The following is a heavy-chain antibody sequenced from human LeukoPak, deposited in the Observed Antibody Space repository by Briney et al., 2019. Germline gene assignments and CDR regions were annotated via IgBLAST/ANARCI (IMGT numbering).Heavy chain of an antibody. J-gene: IGHJ4*02. D-gene: IGHD6-13*01. V-gene: IGHV4-39*01. CDR2: IYHSGGT. CDR3: ASLIAAGYFDH. Sequence: TPSETLSLTCTVSGGSISSSSYSWGWIRQPPGKGLEWIGVIYHSGGTYYNPSLKSRLTMSVDTSKNQFSLKLSSVTATDTAVYYCASLIAAGYFDHWGQGTLVTVSS. CDR1: GGSISSSSYS.